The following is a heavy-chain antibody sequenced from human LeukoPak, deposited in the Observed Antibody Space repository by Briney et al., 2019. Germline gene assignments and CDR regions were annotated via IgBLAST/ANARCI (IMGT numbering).Heavy chain of an antibody. V-gene: IGHV1-2*02. Sequence: ASVKVSCKASGYTFTGYYMHWVRQAPGQGLEWMGWIKPNSGGTNYAQKFQGRVTMTRDTSISTAYMELSRLRSDDTAVYYCARDLITMVRGLDVWGQGATVTVSS. J-gene: IGHJ6*02. D-gene: IGHD3-10*01. CDR1: GYTFTGYY. CDR2: IKPNSGGT. CDR3: ARDLITMVRGLDV.